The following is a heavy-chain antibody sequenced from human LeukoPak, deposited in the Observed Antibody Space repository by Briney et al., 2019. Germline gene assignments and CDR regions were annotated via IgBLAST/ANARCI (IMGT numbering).Heavy chain of an antibody. CDR3: ARAIDPLQIRNYYYYMDV. Sequence: SGGSLRLSCAASGFTFGNYNMNWVRQAPGKGLEWVSYISGSGDTIYYADSLKGRFTISRDNAKTSLYLQMNSLRAEDTAVYYCARAIDPLQIRNYYYYMDVWGKGTTVTVSS. D-gene: IGHD4-11*01. V-gene: IGHV3-48*01. CDR1: GFTFGNYN. CDR2: ISGSGDTI. J-gene: IGHJ6*03.